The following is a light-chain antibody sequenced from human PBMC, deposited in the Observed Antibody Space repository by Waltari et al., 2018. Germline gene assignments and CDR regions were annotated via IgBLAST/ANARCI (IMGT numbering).Light chain of an antibody. Sequence: QSALTQPASVSGSPGQSITIPCTGTSSDGGSYNLVSWYQQHPGKAPKLMIYEGSKRPSGVSNRFSGSKSGNTASLTISGLQAEDEADYYCCSYAGSFVVFGGGTKLTVL. CDR3: CSYAGSFVV. CDR1: SSDGGSYNL. V-gene: IGLV2-23*01. J-gene: IGLJ2*01. CDR2: EGS.